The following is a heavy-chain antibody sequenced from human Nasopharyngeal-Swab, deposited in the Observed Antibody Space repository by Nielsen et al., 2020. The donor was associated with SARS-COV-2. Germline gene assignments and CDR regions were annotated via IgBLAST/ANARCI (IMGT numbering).Heavy chain of an antibody. J-gene: IGHJ5*02. V-gene: IGHV1-3*01. CDR3: ARVMVRGVQGSVRAGPFDP. Sequence: ASVQVSCKASGYTFTSYAMHWVRQAPGQRLEWMGWINAGNGNTKYSQKFQGRVTITRDTSASTAYMELSSLRSEDTAVYYCARVMVRGVQGSVRAGPFDPWGQGTLVTVSS. CDR1: GYTFTSYA. D-gene: IGHD3-10*01. CDR2: INAGNGNT.